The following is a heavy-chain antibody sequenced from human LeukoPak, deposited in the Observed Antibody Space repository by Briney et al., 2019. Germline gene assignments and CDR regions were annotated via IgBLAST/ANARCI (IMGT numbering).Heavy chain of an antibody. Sequence: PGASVKVSCKASGYTFTGYYMHWVRQAPGQGLEWMGWINPNSGGTNYAQKFQGRVTITADESTSTAYMELSSLRSEDTAVYYCARGLRRGGYDSYYMDVWGKGTTVTISS. J-gene: IGHJ6*03. CDR1: GYTFTGYY. V-gene: IGHV1-2*02. CDR3: ARGLRRGGYDSYYMDV. D-gene: IGHD5-12*01. CDR2: INPNSGGT.